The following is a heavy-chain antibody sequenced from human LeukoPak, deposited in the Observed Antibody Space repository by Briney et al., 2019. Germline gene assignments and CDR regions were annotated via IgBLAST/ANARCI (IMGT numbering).Heavy chain of an antibody. CDR2: ISYDGSNK. CDR1: GFTFSSYA. J-gene: IGHJ4*02. D-gene: IGHD3-22*01. CDR3: ARGSSGYYYGYFGY. Sequence: PGRSLRLSCAASGFTFSSYAMHWVRQAPGKGLEWVAVISYDGSNKYYADSVKGRFTISRDNSKNTLYLQMNSLRAEDTAVYYCARGSSGYYYGYFGYWGQGTLVTVSS. V-gene: IGHV3-30-3*01.